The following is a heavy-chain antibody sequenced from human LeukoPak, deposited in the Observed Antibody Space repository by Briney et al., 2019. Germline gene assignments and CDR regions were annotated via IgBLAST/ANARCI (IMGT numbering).Heavy chain of an antibody. CDR1: GFTFSSYA. D-gene: IGHD3-9*01. CDR2: ISGSGGST. J-gene: IGHJ4*02. V-gene: IGHV3-23*01. CDR3: AKHQHFVLRYFDWPYFDY. Sequence: SGGSLRLSCAASGFTFSSYAMSWVRQAPGKGLEWVSTISGSGGSTDYADSVKGRFTISRDNSKNTLYLQMNSLRAEDTAVYYCAKHQHFVLRYFDWPYFDYWGQGTLVTVSS.